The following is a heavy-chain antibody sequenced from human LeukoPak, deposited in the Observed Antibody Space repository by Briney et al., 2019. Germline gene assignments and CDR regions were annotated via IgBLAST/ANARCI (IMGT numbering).Heavy chain of an antibody. J-gene: IGHJ4*02. CDR1: GYSFTDYY. Sequence: ASVKVSCKASGYSFTDYYMHWVRQAPGQGLEWTGWINPNSGATNYAQKFQGRVTMTRDTSISTAYMEMNNLRSDDTAVYYCARLGFGELLYYCDYWGQGTLVTVSS. V-gene: IGHV1-2*02. D-gene: IGHD3-10*01. CDR2: INPNSGAT. CDR3: ARLGFGELLYYCDY.